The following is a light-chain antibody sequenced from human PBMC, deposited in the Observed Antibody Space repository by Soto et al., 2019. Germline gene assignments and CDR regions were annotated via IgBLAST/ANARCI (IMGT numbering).Light chain of an antibody. CDR2: DAS. Sequence: EIVMTQSPATLSVSPGERATLSCRASQSISSKLAWYQQKPGQPPRLLIYDASSRATGIPDRFSGSGSGTDFTLTISRLEPEDFAVYYCQQYGSSPETFGQGTKVDIK. V-gene: IGKV3-20*01. J-gene: IGKJ1*01. CDR3: QQYGSSPET. CDR1: QSISSK.